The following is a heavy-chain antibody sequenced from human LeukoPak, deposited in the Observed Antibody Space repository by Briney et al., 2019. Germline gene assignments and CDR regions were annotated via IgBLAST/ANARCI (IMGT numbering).Heavy chain of an antibody. V-gene: IGHV4-38-2*02. CDR3: ARPYSSGWYGRFDP. Sequence: SETLSLTCTVSGYSISSGYYWGWIRQPPGKGLEWIGSIYHSGSTYYNPSLKSRVTISVDTSKNQFSLKLSSVTAADTAVYYCARPYSSGWYGRFDPWGQGTLVTVSS. CDR2: IYHSGST. J-gene: IGHJ5*02. D-gene: IGHD6-19*01. CDR1: GYSISSGYY.